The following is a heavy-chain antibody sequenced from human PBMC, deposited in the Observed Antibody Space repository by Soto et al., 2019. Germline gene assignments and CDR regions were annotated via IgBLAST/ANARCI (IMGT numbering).Heavy chain of an antibody. V-gene: IGHV4-31*03. Sequence: PSETLSLTCSVSGDSISTEGYYWSWIRQHPGKGLEWIGYIYYSGLTSYNPSLKSRVTISRATSKNQFYRKLSSVTAADTAVYYCARSRSYYVEDFQKWGQGTLVTVSS. J-gene: IGHJ1*01. CDR1: GDSISTEGYY. D-gene: IGHD1-26*01. CDR2: IYYSGLT. CDR3: ARSRSYYVEDFQK.